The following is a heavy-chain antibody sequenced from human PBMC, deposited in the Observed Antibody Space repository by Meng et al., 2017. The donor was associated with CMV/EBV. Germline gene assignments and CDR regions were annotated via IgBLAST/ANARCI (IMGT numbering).Heavy chain of an antibody. Sequence: GESLMISCAASGFTFSNFDMSWVRQAPGKGLEWVSFIYRGGVGTYYADSVRGRFTISRDNSKNALYLQMNSLRAEDTAVYYCAKLAGSSWYGSYFDYWGQGTLVTVSS. CDR2: IYRGGVGT. CDR1: GFTFSNFD. CDR3: AKLAGSSWYGSYFDY. D-gene: IGHD6-13*01. V-gene: IGHV3-23*03. J-gene: IGHJ4*02.